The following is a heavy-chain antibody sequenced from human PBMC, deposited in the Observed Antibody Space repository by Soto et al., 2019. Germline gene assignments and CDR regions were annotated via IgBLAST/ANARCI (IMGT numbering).Heavy chain of an antibody. CDR2: VFHSATT. J-gene: IGHJ4*02. D-gene: IGHD6-19*01. Sequence: SETLSLICSVSGGSINTVGYYWTWIRQQPGKGLEWIGFVFHSATTSYNPSLKTRVAISDDTSKKQFSLRLTSVSAADTAIYYCARGHYSSGWPIDHWGQGILVTVPQ. V-gene: IGHV4-61*08. CDR3: ARGHYSSGWPIDH. CDR1: GGSINTVGYY.